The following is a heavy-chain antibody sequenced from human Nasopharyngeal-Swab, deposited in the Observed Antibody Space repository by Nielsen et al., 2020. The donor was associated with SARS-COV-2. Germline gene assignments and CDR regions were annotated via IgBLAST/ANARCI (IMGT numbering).Heavy chain of an antibody. CDR2: IYTSGST. CDR3: ARQSPPTLVVVVITTRYYGMDV. D-gene: IGHD3-22*01. Sequence: SETLSLTCTVSGGSISSYYWSWIRQPAGKGLEWIGRIYTSGSTNYNPSLKSRVAISVDTSKNQFSLKLSSVTAADTAVYYCARQSPPTLVVVVITTRYYGMDVWGQGTTVTVSS. V-gene: IGHV4-4*07. CDR1: GGSISSYY. J-gene: IGHJ6*02.